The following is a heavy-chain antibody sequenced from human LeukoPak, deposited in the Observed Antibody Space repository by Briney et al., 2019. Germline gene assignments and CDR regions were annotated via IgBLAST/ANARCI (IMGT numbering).Heavy chain of an antibody. Sequence: PGRSLRLSCPASGFTFSAYAMLWVRQAPGKGLEWVAVISYDGSNKYYADSVKGRFTISRENSKNTVYLQMNSLRAEDTAVYYCAREVAAAGTAFDYWGQGTLVTVSS. CDR3: AREVAAAGTAFDY. J-gene: IGHJ4*02. D-gene: IGHD6-13*01. CDR2: ISYDGSNK. V-gene: IGHV3-30-3*01. CDR1: GFTFSAYA.